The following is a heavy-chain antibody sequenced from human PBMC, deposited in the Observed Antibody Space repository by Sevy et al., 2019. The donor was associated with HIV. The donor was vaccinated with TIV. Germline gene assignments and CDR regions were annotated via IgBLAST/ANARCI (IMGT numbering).Heavy chain of an antibody. CDR3: ASFSGSY. D-gene: IGHD1-26*01. V-gene: IGHV3-21*01. J-gene: IGHJ4*02. CDR1: GFTFNAYS. CDR2: ISSSGDHI. Sequence: GGSLRLSCAASGFTFNAYSMNWVRQAPGKGLEWASSISSSGDHIYYADSVKGRFTVSRDNAKNSLYLQINSLRVEDTAVYYCASFSGSYWGQGTLVTVSS.